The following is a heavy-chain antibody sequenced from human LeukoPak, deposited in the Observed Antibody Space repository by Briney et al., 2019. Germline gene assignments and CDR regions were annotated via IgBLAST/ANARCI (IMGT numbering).Heavy chain of an antibody. CDR3: ARDYDILTGYQANLDY. V-gene: IGHV3-11*06. CDR1: GFTFSDYY. D-gene: IGHD3-9*01. Sequence: PGGSLRLSCAASGFTFSDYYMSWIRQAPGKGLEWVSYISGSSTYTNYADSVKGRFTISRDNAKNSVYLQMNSLRAEDTAVYYCARDYDILTGYQANLDYWGQGTLVTVSS. CDR2: ISGSSTYT. J-gene: IGHJ4*02.